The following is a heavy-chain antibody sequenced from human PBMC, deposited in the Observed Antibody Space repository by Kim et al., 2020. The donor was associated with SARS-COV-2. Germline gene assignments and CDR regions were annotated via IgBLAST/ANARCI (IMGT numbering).Heavy chain of an antibody. CDR1: GGTFSSYT. Sequence: SVKVSCKASGGTFSSYTIAWVRQAPGQGLEWMGRIIPLLTLTNYAQKFQGRVTITADKSTSTAYMEFSSLRSDDTAVYYCASGGYCSGNSCYAGFNYWGQGTLVTVSS. CDR2: IIPLLTLT. J-gene: IGHJ4*02. D-gene: IGHD2-15*01. V-gene: IGHV1-69*02. CDR3: ASGGYCSGNSCYAGFNY.